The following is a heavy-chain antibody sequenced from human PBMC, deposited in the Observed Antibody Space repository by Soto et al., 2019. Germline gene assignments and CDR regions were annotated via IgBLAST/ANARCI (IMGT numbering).Heavy chain of an antibody. D-gene: IGHD2-2*01. V-gene: IGHV1-69*13. CDR3: ATPDPVVLVPAAMSPLDY. Sequence: EASVKVSCKASGGTFSSYTISWVRQAPGQGLEWMGGIIPIFGTANYAQKFQGRVTITADESTSTAYMELSSLRSEDTAVYYCATPDPVVLVPAAMSPLDYWGQGTLVTVSS. J-gene: IGHJ4*02. CDR2: IIPIFGTA. CDR1: GGTFSSYT.